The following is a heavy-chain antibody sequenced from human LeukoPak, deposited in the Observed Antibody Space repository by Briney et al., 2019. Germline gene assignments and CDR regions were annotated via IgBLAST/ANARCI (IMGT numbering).Heavy chain of an antibody. Sequence: GGSLRLSCVASDFNFMSYSMQWVRQAPVKGLQGVAAISYDGSNIFYEDSVKGRFAISGDNSKSTLYLQMNNLRTEDTAVYYCARIPLDGHWYFDLWGRGTLVTVSS. CDR3: ARIPLDGHWYFDL. CDR2: ISYDGSNI. V-gene: IGHV3-30*09. D-gene: IGHD5-24*01. J-gene: IGHJ2*01. CDR1: DFNFMSYS.